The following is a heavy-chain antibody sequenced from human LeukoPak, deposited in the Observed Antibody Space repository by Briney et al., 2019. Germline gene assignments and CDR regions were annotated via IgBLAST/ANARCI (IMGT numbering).Heavy chain of an antibody. D-gene: IGHD3-10*01. J-gene: IGHJ4*02. CDR2: INHSGST. CDR3: ARVKGWFGRGYFDY. V-gene: IGHV4-34*01. CDR1: GGSFSGYY. Sequence: PSETLSLTCAVSGGSFSGYYWSWIRRPPGKGREWIGEINHSGSTNDNPSLKSRVTISVDTSKNQFSLKLSSVTAADTAVYYCARVKGWFGRGYFDYWGQGTLVTVSS.